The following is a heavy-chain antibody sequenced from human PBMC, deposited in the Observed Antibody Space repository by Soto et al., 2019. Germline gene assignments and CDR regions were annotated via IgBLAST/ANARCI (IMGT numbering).Heavy chain of an antibody. V-gene: IGHV3-30*18. CDR3: AKADGTVTTFYFDY. Sequence: QVQLVESGGDVVQPGRSLRLSCAASGFTFSSYGMHWVRQAPGKGLEWVAVISYDGSNKYYADSVKGRFTISRDNSKNTLYLQMNSLRAEDTAVYYCAKADGTVTTFYFDYWGQGTLVTVSS. CDR2: ISYDGSNK. CDR1: GFTFSSYG. D-gene: IGHD4-17*01. J-gene: IGHJ4*02.